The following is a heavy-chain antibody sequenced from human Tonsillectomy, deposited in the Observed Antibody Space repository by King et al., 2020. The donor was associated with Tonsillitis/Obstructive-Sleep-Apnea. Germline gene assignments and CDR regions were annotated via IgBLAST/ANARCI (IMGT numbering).Heavy chain of an antibody. D-gene: IGHD3-3*01. CDR3: ARENILEWLLPGDSRGYFDY. CDR1: GFTVSSNY. V-gene: IGHV3-66*01. Sequence: GQLVQSGGGLVQPGGSLRLSCAASGFTVSSNYMSWVRQAPGKGLEWVSVIYSGGSTYYADSVKGRFTISRDNSKNTVYLQMNRLRAEDTAVYYCARENILEWLLPGDSRGYFDYWGQGTLVSVSS. J-gene: IGHJ4*02. CDR2: IYSGGST.